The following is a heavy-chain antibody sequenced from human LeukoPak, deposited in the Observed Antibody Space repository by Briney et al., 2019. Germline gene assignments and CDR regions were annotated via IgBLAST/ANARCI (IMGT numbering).Heavy chain of an antibody. CDR2: IDPSDSYT. D-gene: IGHD2-15*01. Sequence: GEPLRTSGKGSGYPFTTYWSSGVRRMPGKGLEGMGRIDPSDSYTNYSPSFQGHVTISADKYISTAYLQWSSLKASDTAMYYCARRLGYCSGGSCLIDYWGQGTLVTVSS. V-gene: IGHV5-10-1*01. J-gene: IGHJ4*02. CDR3: ARRLGYCSGGSCLIDY. CDR1: GYPFTTYW.